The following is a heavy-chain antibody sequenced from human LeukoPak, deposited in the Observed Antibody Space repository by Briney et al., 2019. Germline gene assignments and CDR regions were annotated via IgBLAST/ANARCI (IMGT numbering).Heavy chain of an antibody. V-gene: IGHV4-39*07. CDR3: ARAVPISSPTTSLPYYFDS. CDR1: GGSISRSDYF. CDR2: IHYSGNT. D-gene: IGHD5-24*01. J-gene: IGHJ4*02. Sequence: SETLSLTCTLSGGSISRSDYFWGWVRQPPGKGLEWIRSIHYSGNTYSNPSLESRVTISLDTSQNQFSLKLSSVTAADTAVYSCARAVPISSPTTSLPYYFDSWGQGTLVTVSS.